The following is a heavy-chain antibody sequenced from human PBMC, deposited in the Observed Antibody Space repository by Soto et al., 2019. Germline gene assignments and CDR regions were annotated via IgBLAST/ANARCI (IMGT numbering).Heavy chain of an antibody. Sequence: GGSLRLSCAATGFTFSSHAMNCVRQAPGKGLEWVSVISFDGTNKYYAESVRGRYTISRDNSKNVLYLYMNSLRPDDTAIYYCARAHGPYYDSSYYGLARNYFESWGQGA. J-gene: IGHJ4*02. CDR2: ISFDGTNK. D-gene: IGHD3-22*01. CDR1: GFTFSSHA. V-gene: IGHV3-30-3*01. CDR3: ARAHGPYYDSSYYGLARNYFES.